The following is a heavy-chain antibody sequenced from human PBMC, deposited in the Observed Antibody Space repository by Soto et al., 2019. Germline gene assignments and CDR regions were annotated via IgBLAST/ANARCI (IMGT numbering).Heavy chain of an antibody. J-gene: IGHJ6*03. D-gene: IGHD2-21*01. V-gene: IGHV3-33*01. CDR1: GFTFSNYA. CDR2: IWYDGSVK. CDR3: ARNSGGYYHNYYMDV. Sequence: QMQLVESGGGVVQPGTSLRLSCAASGFTFSNYAMHWVRQAPGKGLEWVTIIWYDGSVKNYGDSVKGRFTISRDNSMKTMYLQMNSMRVDDTAVYYGARNSGGYYHNYYMDVWGKGTTVTVSS.